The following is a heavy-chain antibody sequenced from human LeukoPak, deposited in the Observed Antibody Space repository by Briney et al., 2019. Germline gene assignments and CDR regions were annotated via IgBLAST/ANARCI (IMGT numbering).Heavy chain of an antibody. CDR3: ARDKDSSGYYFYAFDI. CDR1: GGSISSYY. CDR2: ICTSGST. D-gene: IGHD3-22*01. J-gene: IGHJ3*02. Sequence: PSETLSLTCTVSGGSISSYYWSWIRQPAGKGLEWIGRICTSGSTNYNPSLKSRVTMSVDTSKNQFSLKLSSVTAADTAVYYCARDKDSSGYYFYAFDIWGQGTMVTVSS. V-gene: IGHV4-4*07.